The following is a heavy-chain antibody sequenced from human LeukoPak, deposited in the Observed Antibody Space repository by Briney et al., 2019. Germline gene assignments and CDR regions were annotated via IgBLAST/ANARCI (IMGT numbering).Heavy chain of an antibody. CDR2: ISSSSSYI. V-gene: IGHV3-21*01. D-gene: IGHD3-3*01. CDR1: GFTFSSYS. CDR3: ASVYDFWSGYPFDY. Sequence: GGSLRLSCAASGFTFSSYSMNWVRQAPGKGLEWVSSISSSSSYIYYADSVKGRFTISRDNAKNSLYLQMNSLRAEDTAVYYCASVYDFWSGYPFDYWGQGTLVTVSS. J-gene: IGHJ4*02.